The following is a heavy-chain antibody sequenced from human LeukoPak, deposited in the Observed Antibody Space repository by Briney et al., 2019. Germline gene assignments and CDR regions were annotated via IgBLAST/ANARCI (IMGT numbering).Heavy chain of an antibody. CDR2: IYSGGST. CDR3: ARVLLAYCGGDCHS. V-gene: IGHV3-53*01. CDR1: GFTVSSNY. J-gene: IGHJ4*02. D-gene: IGHD2-21*01. Sequence: EGSLRLSCAASGFTVSSNYMCWVRQAPGKGLEWVSVIYSGGSTYYADSVKGRFTISRDNSKNTLYLQMNSLRAADTAVYYCARVLLAYCGGDCHSWGQGTLVTVSS.